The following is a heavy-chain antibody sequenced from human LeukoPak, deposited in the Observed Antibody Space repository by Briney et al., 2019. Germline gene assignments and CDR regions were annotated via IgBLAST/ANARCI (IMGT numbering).Heavy chain of an antibody. Sequence: GGSLRLSCAASGFTFSSYAMSWVRQAPGKGLEWVAVISYDGSNKYYADSVKGRFTISRDNSKNTLYLQMNSLRAEDTAVYYCAREKPYYYYGMDVWGQGTTVTVSS. J-gene: IGHJ6*02. CDR3: AREKPYYYYGMDV. V-gene: IGHV3-30-3*01. CDR1: GFTFSSYA. CDR2: ISYDGSNK.